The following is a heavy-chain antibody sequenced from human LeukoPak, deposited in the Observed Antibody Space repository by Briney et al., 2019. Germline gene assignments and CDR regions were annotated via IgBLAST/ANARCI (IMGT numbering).Heavy chain of an antibody. CDR1: GGSISSYY. V-gene: IGHV4-59*08. CDR2: IYYSGST. D-gene: IGHD2-2*01. J-gene: IGHJ6*03. Sequence: SETLSLTCTVSGGSISSYYWSWIRQPPGKGLEWIGYIYYSGSTNYNPSPKSRVTVSVDTSKNQFSLKLSSVTAADTAVYYCARHEECSSTSCHMDVWGKGTTVTVSS. CDR3: ARHEECSSTSCHMDV.